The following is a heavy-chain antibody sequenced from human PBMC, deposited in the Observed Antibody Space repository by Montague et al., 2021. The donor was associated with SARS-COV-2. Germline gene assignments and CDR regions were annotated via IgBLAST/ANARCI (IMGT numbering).Heavy chain of an antibody. V-gene: IGHV3-30*04. J-gene: IGHJ6*03. CDR3: ARLGDGVVPSPILGVRPYYSYYYMDV. D-gene: IGHD2-2*02. Sequence: SLRLSCAASGFTFSSYAMHWVRQAPGKGLEWVAVISYDGSNKYYVDSVKGRFTISRDNSKNTLYLQMNSLRAEDTAVYYCARLGDGVVPSPILGVRPYYSYYYMDVWGKGTTVTVSS. CDR2: ISYDGSNK. CDR1: GFTFSSYA.